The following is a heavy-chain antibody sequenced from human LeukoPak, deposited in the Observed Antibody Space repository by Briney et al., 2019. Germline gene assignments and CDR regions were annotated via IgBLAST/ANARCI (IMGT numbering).Heavy chain of an antibody. CDR2: IHSGGNI. CDR3: ARDRGYAMDV. Sequence: SGGSLRLSCAASGLSISDIYMRGVRQAPGKGLEWVSIIHSGGNIYYADSVKGRFTISRDNSKNTLYLQMNSLRAEDTAVYYCARDRGYAMDVWGQGTTVTVSS. J-gene: IGHJ6*02. CDR1: GLSISDIY. V-gene: IGHV3-53*01. D-gene: IGHD1-1*01.